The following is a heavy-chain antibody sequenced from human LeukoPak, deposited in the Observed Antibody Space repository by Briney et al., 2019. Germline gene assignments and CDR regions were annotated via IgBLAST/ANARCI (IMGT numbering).Heavy chain of an antibody. D-gene: IGHD6-19*01. CDR2: IYYSGST. Sequence: SETLSLTCTVSGGSISSGGYYWSWIRQHPGKGLEWIGYIYYSGSTYYNPSLKSRVTISVDTSKNQFSLKLSSVTAADTAVYYCARVVGQWLANWFDPWGQGTLVTVSS. CDR3: ARVVGQWLANWFDP. CDR1: GGSISSGGYY. J-gene: IGHJ5*02. V-gene: IGHV4-31*03.